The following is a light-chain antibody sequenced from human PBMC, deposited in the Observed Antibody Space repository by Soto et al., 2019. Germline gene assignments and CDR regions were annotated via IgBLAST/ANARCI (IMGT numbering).Light chain of an antibody. Sequence: QSALTQPASVSGSPGQSITISCTGTSSDVGGYNYVSWYQQHPGKAPKFMIYDFSNRPSGVSNRFSGSKSGNTASLTISGLQAEDEADYYCCSYTSSNTRQIVFGTGTRSPS. CDR1: SSDVGGYNY. CDR2: DFS. CDR3: CSYTSSNTRQIV. V-gene: IGLV2-14*01. J-gene: IGLJ1*01.